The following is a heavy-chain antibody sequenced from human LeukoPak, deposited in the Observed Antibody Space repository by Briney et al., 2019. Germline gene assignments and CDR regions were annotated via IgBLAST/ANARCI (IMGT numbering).Heavy chain of an antibody. D-gene: IGHD5-18*01. Sequence: GGSLRLSCAASGFTFSSYSMNWVRQAPGKGLEWVSPVSSSSSYIYYADSVKGRFTISRDNAKNSLYLQMNSLRAEDTAVYYCARGLFPSRIHLSSDAFDIWGQGTMVTVSS. CDR3: ARGLFPSRIHLSSDAFDI. V-gene: IGHV3-21*01. CDR2: VSSSSSYI. CDR1: GFTFSSYS. J-gene: IGHJ3*02.